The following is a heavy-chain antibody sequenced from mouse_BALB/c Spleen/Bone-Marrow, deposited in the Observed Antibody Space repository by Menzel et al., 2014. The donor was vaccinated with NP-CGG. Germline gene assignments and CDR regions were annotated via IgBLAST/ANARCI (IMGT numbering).Heavy chain of an antibody. Sequence: VQLQESGPGLVAPSQILSITCTVSGFSLTSYGVHWVRLPPGKVLEGLGVIWSGGSTNYTSALMSRLSISKDNSTSQVFLKMNSLQTEDTAMYYCARGSYYEGAMDYWGQGTSVTVSS. D-gene: IGHD1-1*01. CDR3: ARGSYYEGAMDY. CDR2: IWSGGST. V-gene: IGHV2-9*02. J-gene: IGHJ4*01. CDR1: GFSLTSYG.